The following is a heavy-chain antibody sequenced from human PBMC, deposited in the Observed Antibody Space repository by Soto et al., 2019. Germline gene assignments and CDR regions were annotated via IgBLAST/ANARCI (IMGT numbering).Heavy chain of an antibody. CDR1: GYTFTSYD. CDR2: MNPNSGNT. J-gene: IGHJ4*02. D-gene: IGHD3-22*01. CDR3: AGETVTSGYPD. Sequence: QVQLVQSGAEVKKPGASVKVSCKASGYTFTSYDINWVRQATGQGLEWMGWMNPNSGNTAYAQKFQGRITMTRNTSISTAYMERSSLRSEETAVYCCAGETVTSGYPDWGQGTLVTVSS. V-gene: IGHV1-8*01.